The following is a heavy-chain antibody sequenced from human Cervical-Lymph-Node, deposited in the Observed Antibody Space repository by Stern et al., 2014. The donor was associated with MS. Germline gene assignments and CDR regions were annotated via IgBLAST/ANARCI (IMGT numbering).Heavy chain of an antibody. CDR1: GYTFIDYY. J-gene: IGHJ3*01. CDR2: INLSDGAT. D-gene: IGHD3-16*01. CDR3: ARKGADNDAFDV. V-gene: IGHV1-46*03. Sequence: VQLVQSGAEVKKPGASVTVSCRTSGYTFIDYYIHWVRQAPGQGLEWMGIINLSDGATTYAQKFQGRVTMTRDTTTNTAYMQLGSLTSEDAAVFFWARKGADNDAFDVWGQGTMVTVSS.